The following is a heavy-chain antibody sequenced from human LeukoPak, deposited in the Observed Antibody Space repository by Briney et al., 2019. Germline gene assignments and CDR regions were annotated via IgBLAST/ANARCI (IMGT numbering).Heavy chain of an antibody. D-gene: IGHD6-19*01. V-gene: IGHV4-4*02. CDR1: GGSITISYW. CDR2: IHHGGST. CDR3: ASHIPVTGMRGFDH. J-gene: IGHJ4*02. Sequence: SGTLSLTCAVSGGSITISYWWSWVRQPPGKGLEWIGEIHHGGSTNYEPSLKSRVTMSVDESKNQFSLRLTSVTAADTAVYYCASHIPVTGMRGFDHWGQGALVTVSS.